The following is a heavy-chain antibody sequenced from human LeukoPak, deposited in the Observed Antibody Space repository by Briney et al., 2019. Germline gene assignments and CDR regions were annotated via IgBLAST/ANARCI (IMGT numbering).Heavy chain of an antibody. CDR2: IKEDGSEK. CDR1: GFTFSTYW. V-gene: IGHV3-7*01. CDR3: ARDPGVPAAAGTGLLYYFDN. D-gene: IGHD6-13*01. Sequence: PGGSLRLSCAASGFTFSTYWMSWVRQAPGKGLEWVANIKEDGSEKYYVDSVKGRFTISRDNPKNPLYLQMNSLRAGDTAVYYCARDPGVPAAAGTGLLYYFDNWGQGSLVTVSS. J-gene: IGHJ4*02.